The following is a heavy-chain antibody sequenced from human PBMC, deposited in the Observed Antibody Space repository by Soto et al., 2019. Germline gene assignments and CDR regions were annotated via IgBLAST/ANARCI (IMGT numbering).Heavy chain of an antibody. V-gene: IGHV3-30-3*01. D-gene: IGHD3-22*01. Sequence: GGSLRLSCAASGFSFSSYAMHWVRQAPGKGLEWVAVISNDGNNKYYAESVKGRFTISRDNSKNTLYLQMNSLRAEDTAVYYCARDTSGSGYSGPRGQGTLVTVSS. CDR2: ISNDGNNK. J-gene: IGHJ5*02. CDR3: ARDTSGSGYSGP. CDR1: GFSFSSYA.